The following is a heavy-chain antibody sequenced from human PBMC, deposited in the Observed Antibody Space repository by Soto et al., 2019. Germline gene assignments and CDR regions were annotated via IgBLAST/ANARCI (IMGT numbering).Heavy chain of an antibody. CDR1: VGSFSGSY. Sequence: ETLSVTGAVYVGSFSGSYWSWIRQPPGKGLEWIGEINHSGSTNYNPSLKSRVTISVDTSKNQFSLKLSSVTAADTAVYYCARASSYYYGMDVWGQGTTVTVS. CDR2: INHSGST. V-gene: IGHV4-34*01. CDR3: ARASSYYYGMDV. J-gene: IGHJ6*02. D-gene: IGHD2-2*01.